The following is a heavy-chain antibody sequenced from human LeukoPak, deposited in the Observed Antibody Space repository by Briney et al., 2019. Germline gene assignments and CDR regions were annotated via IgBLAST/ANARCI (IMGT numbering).Heavy chain of an antibody. V-gene: IGHV4-59*01. D-gene: IGHD1-26*01. CDR3: ARGGIVGSRTNWFDP. Sequence: PSETLSLSCTVSGGSIRSYYWSWIRQPPGKGLECIGYIYYIGSTNYNPSLKSRVTISLDTSKSQFSLKLTSVTPADTAVYCCARGGIVGSRTNWFDPWGQGILVTVSS. J-gene: IGHJ5*02. CDR1: GGSIRSYY. CDR2: IYYIGST.